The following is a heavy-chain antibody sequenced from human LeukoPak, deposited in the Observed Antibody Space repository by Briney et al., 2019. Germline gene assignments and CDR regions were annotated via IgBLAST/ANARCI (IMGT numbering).Heavy chain of an antibody. Sequence: SGPTLLQPTPTLTLTFTFSGFSLSTSGVGVGWIRQPPGKALEWLSLIYWDDDRRYIPSLKTRLTITQDTSKHQVVLAMTKMDPVDTATYYCGRHCSGGNCYPGYYFDYWGQGTLVTVSS. D-gene: IGHD2-15*01. V-gene: IGHV2-5*02. CDR3: GRHCSGGNCYPGYYFDY. J-gene: IGHJ4*02. CDR1: GFSLSTSGVG. CDR2: IYWDDDR.